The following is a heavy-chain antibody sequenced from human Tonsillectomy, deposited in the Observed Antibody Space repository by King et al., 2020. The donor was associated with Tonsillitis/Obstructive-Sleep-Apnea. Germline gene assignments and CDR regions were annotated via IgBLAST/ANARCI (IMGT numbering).Heavy chain of an antibody. CDR1: GFTVSDKN. D-gene: IGHD3-16*01. CDR3: ARGWGIM. CDR2: FYAGGNP. J-gene: IGHJ4*02. V-gene: IGHV3-53*01. Sequence: VQLVESGGGLIQPGGSLRLSCAASGFTVSDKNMSWVRQAPGKGLEWVSIFYAGGNPYYADSVKGRFTISRDNSKNTLFLKMNSLKAEDSAVYYCARGWGIMWGQGTLVTVSS.